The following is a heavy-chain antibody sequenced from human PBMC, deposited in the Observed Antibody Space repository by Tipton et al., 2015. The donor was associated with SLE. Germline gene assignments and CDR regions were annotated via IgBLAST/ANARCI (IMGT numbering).Heavy chain of an antibody. Sequence: TLSLTCTVSGGSISSYHWSWIRQPPGKGLERIGTIYYSGSTYYNPSLKSRVTISVDTSKNQFSLKLSSVTAADTAVYYCARQAAAAGTGAFDIWGQGTMVTVSS. V-gene: IGHV4-59*01. D-gene: IGHD6-13*01. J-gene: IGHJ3*02. CDR2: IYYSGST. CDR3: ARQAAAAGTGAFDI. CDR1: GGSISSYH.